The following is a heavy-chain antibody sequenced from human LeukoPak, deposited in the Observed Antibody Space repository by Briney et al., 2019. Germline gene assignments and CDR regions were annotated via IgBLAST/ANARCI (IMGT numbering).Heavy chain of an antibody. CDR2: IYYDGST. D-gene: IGHD4-17*01. CDR3: VRATRYGGYDHPPPH. V-gene: IGHV4-59*02. J-gene: IGHJ1*01. CDR1: SDSVSGHY. Sequence: SETLSLACTVSSDSVSGHYWTWFRQPPGKGLEWIGYIYYDGSTNYNPSLKSRLTISVDMSKNQFSLKLSSVTAADTSIYYCVRATRYGGYDHPPPHWGQGTLVTVAS.